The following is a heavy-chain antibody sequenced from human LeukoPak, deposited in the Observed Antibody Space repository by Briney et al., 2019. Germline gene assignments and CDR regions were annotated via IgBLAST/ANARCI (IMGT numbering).Heavy chain of an antibody. V-gene: IGHV1-8*01. Sequence: ASVKVSCKASGYTFTSYDINWVRQATGQGLEWMGWMNPNSGNTGYAQKFQGRVTMTRNTSISTAFMELSSLRSEDTAVYYCARVPPRAAAYDYWGQGTLVTVSS. CDR2: MNPNSGNT. CDR3: ARVPPRAAAYDY. D-gene: IGHD6-13*01. J-gene: IGHJ4*02. CDR1: GYTFTSYD.